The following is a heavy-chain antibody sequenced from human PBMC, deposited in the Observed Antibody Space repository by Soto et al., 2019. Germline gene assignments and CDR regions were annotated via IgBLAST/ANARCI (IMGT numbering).Heavy chain of an antibody. D-gene: IGHD1-26*01. Sequence: EVRLVESGGGLVQPWGSVNLSCATSGITFSASSMHWVRQASGKGLEWLGRIRSKANHYATAYSDSVKGRFVISRDDSQDTMFLQMSSLRTEDTAMYFCVIEGAGFGHWGQGTLVTVS. CDR2: IRSKANHYAT. CDR3: VIEGAGFGH. CDR1: GITFSASS. V-gene: IGHV3-73*01. J-gene: IGHJ4*02.